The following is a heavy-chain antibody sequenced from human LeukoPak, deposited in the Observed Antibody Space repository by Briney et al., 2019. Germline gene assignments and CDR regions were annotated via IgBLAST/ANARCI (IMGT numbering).Heavy chain of an antibody. Sequence: GGSLRPSCAASGFTFSAYWMHWVRQAPGKGLVWVSRVKYDGSTTTYADSVKGRFTISRDNAKNILYLQMNSLRVEDTAVYYCARDLELLLFDYWGQAALLTVSS. J-gene: IGHJ4*02. CDR3: ARDLELLLFDY. CDR1: GFTFSAYW. D-gene: IGHD3-10*01. CDR2: VKYDGSTT. V-gene: IGHV3-74*01.